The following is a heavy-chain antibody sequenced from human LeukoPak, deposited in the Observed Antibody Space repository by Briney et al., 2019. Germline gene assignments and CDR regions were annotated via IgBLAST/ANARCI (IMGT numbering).Heavy chain of an antibody. CDR2: VATGGAGP. J-gene: IGHJ5*02. CDR3: ARDMGPYGGSPGAS. Sequence: GGSLRLSCAASGFTFSGYWMHWVRQAPGKGLVWVSRVATGGAGPSYADSVKGRFTISRDNAKNTLYLQMNSLSAEDTAVYFCARDMGPYGGSPGASWGQGTLVTVSS. D-gene: IGHD4-23*01. V-gene: IGHV3-74*01. CDR1: GFTFSGYW.